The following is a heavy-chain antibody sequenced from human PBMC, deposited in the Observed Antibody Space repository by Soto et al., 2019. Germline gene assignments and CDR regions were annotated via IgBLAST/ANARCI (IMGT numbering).Heavy chain of an antibody. CDR2: IGGSSSYI. J-gene: IGHJ4*02. CDR1: GFTFSSYI. CDR3: ARDYHCSSTSYDEGSFDF. Sequence: GGSLILSCASSGFTFSSYIMNWVRQAPGKGLECVSSIGGSSSYIYYADSVRGRFTSARDNAKNTLYLQMNSLRAEDTVVYYCARDYHCSSTSYDEGSFDFWGQGTLVTGSS. V-gene: IGHV3-21*01. D-gene: IGHD2-2*01.